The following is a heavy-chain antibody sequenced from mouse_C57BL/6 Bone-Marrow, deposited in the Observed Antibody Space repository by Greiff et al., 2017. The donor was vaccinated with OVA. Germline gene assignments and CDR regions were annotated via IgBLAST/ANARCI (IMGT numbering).Heavy chain of an antibody. CDR3: AREANSNYGGLFDY. V-gene: IGHV1-80*01. CDR2: IYPGDGDT. D-gene: IGHD2-5*01. CDR1: GYAFSSYW. J-gene: IGHJ2*01. Sequence: LEESGAELVKPGASVKISCKASGYAFSSYWMNWVKQRPGKGLEWIGQIYPGDGDTNYNGKFKGKATLTADKSSSTAYMQLSSLTSEDSAVYFCAREANSNYGGLFDYWGQGTTLTVSS.